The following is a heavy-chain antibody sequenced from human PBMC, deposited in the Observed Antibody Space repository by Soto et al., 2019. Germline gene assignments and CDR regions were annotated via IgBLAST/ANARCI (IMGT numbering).Heavy chain of an antibody. CDR1: GFTFTSSA. V-gene: IGHV1-58*01. CDR3: AAVRGYSGYDYGGTFDY. Sequence: QLQLVQSGPEVKKPGTSVKVSCKASGFTFTSSAVQWVRQARGQRLEWIGWIVVGSGNTNYAQKFQERVTITRDMSTSTAYMELSSLRSEDTAVYYCAAVRGYSGYDYGGTFDYWGQGTLVTVSS. D-gene: IGHD5-12*01. J-gene: IGHJ4*02. CDR2: IVVGSGNT.